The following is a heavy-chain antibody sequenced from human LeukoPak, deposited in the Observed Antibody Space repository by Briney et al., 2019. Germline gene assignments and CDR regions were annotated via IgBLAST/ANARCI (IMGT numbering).Heavy chain of an antibody. J-gene: IGHJ3*02. D-gene: IGHD2-2*01. CDR3: ARPSPADLNAFDI. V-gene: IGHV3-30*03. CDR1: GFTFSSYG. CDR2: ISYDGSTK. Sequence: PGRSLRLSCAASGFTFSSYGMHWVRQAPGKGLEWVAVISYDGSTKNYADSVKGRFTISRDNSKNTLYLQMNNLRTEDAAVYYCARPSPADLNAFDIWGQGTMVTVSS.